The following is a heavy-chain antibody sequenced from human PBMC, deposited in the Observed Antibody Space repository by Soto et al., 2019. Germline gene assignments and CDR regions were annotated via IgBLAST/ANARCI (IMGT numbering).Heavy chain of an antibody. CDR3: ARGIYYYDSSGYRPAYFQH. J-gene: IGHJ1*01. CDR1: GGSISSGGYY. CDR2: IYYSGST. V-gene: IGHV4-31*03. D-gene: IGHD3-22*01. Sequence: SETLSLTCTVSGGSISSGGYYWSWIRQHPGKGLEWIGYIYYSGSTYYNPSLKSRVTISVDTSKNQFSLKLSSVTAADTAVYSCARGIYYYDSSGYRPAYFQHWGQGTLVTVSS.